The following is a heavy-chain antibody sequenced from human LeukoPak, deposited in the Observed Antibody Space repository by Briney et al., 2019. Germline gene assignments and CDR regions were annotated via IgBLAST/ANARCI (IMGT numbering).Heavy chain of an antibody. CDR1: GGSISSYY. CDR2: IYTSGST. D-gene: IGHD3-10*01. Sequence: SETLSLTCTVSGGSISSYYWSWIRQPAGKGLEWIGRIYTSGSTNYNPSLKSRVTMSVGTSKNQFSLKLSSVTAADTAVYYCARGGQHGSGSYYTYYYYGMDVWGQGTTVTVSS. V-gene: IGHV4-4*07. CDR3: ARGGQHGSGSYYTYYYYGMDV. J-gene: IGHJ6*02.